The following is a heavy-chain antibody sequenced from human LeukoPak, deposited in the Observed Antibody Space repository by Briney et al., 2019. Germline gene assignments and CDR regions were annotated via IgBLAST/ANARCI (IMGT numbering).Heavy chain of an antibody. CDR2: INTDGSST. CDR1: GFTFSSYW. J-gene: IGHJ4*02. D-gene: IGHD1-7*01. V-gene: IGHV3-74*01. Sequence: PGGSLRLSCAASGFTFSSYWMHWVRQAPGKGLVWVSRINTDGSSTTYADSVKGRFTISRDNAKNTLYLQMNSLRAEDTGVYYCARDLHWNSVDYWGQGTLVSVSS. CDR3: ARDLHWNSVDY.